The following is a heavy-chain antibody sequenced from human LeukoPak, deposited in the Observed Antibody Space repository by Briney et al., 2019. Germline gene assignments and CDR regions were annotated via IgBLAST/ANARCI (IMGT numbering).Heavy chain of an antibody. V-gene: IGHV4-59*01. CDR1: GGSITTYY. CDR3: ARDRYCSGRSCYGPPDY. CDR2: IYYSGST. Sequence: SETLSLTCTVSGGSITTYYWSWIRQPPGKGLEWIGYIYYSGSTYYNPSLKSRVTISRDTSKNQYSLKLSSVTATDTAVYYCARDRYCSGRSCYGPPDYWGQGVLVTVSS. J-gene: IGHJ4*02. D-gene: IGHD2-15*01.